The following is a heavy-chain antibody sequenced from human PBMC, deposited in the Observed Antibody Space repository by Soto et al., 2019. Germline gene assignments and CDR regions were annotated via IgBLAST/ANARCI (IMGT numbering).Heavy chain of an antibody. CDR2: INPNSGGT. CDR1: GYTFTGYY. D-gene: IGHD2-15*01. J-gene: IGHJ3*02. CDR3: ARDPWVAGDAFDI. Sequence: ASVKVSCKASGYTFTGYYMHWVRQAPGQGLEWMGWINPNSGGTNYAQKFQGRVTMTRDTSISTAYMELSRLRSDDTAVYYCARDPWVAGDAFDIWGQGTMVTVSS. V-gene: IGHV1-2*02.